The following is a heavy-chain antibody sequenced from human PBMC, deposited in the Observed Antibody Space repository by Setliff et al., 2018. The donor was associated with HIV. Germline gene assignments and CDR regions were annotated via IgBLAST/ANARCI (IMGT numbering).Heavy chain of an antibody. Sequence: GGSLRLSCAASGATFSNYGMHWVRQAPGKGLEWVAVISYDGSNKYYADSVKGRFTIFRDNSKNTLYLQMNRVRGDDTAIYYCAKDRSNWESSTGYYYYYMDVWGTGTTVTVSS. J-gene: IGHJ6*03. CDR2: ISYDGSNK. D-gene: IGHD1-1*01. CDR3: AKDRSNWESSTGYYYYYMDV. V-gene: IGHV3-30*18. CDR1: GATFSNYG.